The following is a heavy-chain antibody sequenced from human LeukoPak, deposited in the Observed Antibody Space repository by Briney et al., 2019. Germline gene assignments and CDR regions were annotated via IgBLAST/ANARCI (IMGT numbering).Heavy chain of an antibody. D-gene: IGHD3-10*01. V-gene: IGHV5-51*01. CDR2: IYPGDSDT. CDR1: GYSFTSYW. Sequence: ESLKISCKGSGYSFTSYWIGWVRQMPGKGLEWMGIIYPGDSDTRYSPSFQGQVTISADKSISTAYLQWSSLKASDTAMYYCARLDYYGSGSPYNWFDPWGQGTLVTVSS. CDR3: ARLDYYGSGSPYNWFDP. J-gene: IGHJ5*02.